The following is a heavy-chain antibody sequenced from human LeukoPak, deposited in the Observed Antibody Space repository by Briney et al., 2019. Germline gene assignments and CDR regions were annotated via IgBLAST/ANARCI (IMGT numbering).Heavy chain of an antibody. Sequence: SETLSLTCTVSGGSISSGDYYWSWIRQPPGKGLEWIGYIYYSGSTYYNPSLKSRVTISVDMSKNLFSLKLTSLTSADTAIYYCARGDFPPPNWFDPWGQGTLVTVSS. D-gene: IGHD2/OR15-2a*01. CDR3: ARGDFPPPNWFDP. J-gene: IGHJ5*02. CDR1: GGSISSGDYY. V-gene: IGHV4-30-4*02. CDR2: IYYSGST.